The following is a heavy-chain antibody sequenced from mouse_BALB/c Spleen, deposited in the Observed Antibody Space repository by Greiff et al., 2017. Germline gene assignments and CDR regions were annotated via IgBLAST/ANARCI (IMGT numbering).Heavy chain of an antibody. CDR1: GYTFTNYW. V-gene: IGHV1-63*02. D-gene: IGHD2-4*01. J-gene: IGHJ3*01. CDR3: ARRAYDYDVGAWFAY. Sequence: QVQLKESGAELVRPGTSVKISCKASGYTFTNYWLGWVKQRPGHGLEWIGDIYPGGGYTNYNEKFKGKATLTADTSSSTAYMQLSSLTSEDSAVYFCARRAYDYDVGAWFAYWGQGTLVTVSA. CDR2: IYPGGGYT.